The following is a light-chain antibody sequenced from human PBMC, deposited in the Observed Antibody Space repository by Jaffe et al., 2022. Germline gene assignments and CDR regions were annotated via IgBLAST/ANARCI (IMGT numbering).Light chain of an antibody. J-gene: IGLJ2*01. CDR2: EIR. CDR3: SSHAGHNNFMV. CDR1: SSDVGGYNY. V-gene: IGLV2-8*01. Sequence: QSALTQPPSASGSPGQSVTISCTGTSSDVGGYNYVSWYQQHPGNAPKLMIYEIRNRPSGVPDRFSGSKSGNTASLTVSGLQADDEADYYCSSHAGHNNFMVFGGGTKLTVL.